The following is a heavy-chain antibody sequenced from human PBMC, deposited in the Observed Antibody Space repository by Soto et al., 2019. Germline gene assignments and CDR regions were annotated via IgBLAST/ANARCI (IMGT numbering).Heavy chain of an antibody. D-gene: IGHD6-13*01. J-gene: IGHJ4*02. Sequence: SETLSLTCTVSGGTISKDYLTWIRQPPGKGLEWIGYIYYSGNTYYNPSLKSRVTISIDTSKTFFSLKLTSVTAADTAVYYCARSIRGQQLTHLGQGTLVTVYS. V-gene: IGHV4-59*01. CDR2: IYYSGNT. CDR1: GGTISKDY. CDR3: ARSIRGQQLTH.